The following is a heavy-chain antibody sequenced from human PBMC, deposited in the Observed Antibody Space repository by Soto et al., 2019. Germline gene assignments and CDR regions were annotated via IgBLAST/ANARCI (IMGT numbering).Heavy chain of an antibody. CDR2: IYYSGST. J-gene: IGHJ6*02. D-gene: IGHD4-17*01. CDR1: GGSISSYY. Sequence: SETLSLTCTVSGGSISSYYWSWIRQPPGKGLEWIGNIYYSGSTNYNPSLKSRVTISVDTSKNQFSLKLSSVTAADTAVYYCARIYGGNPFLVGYYYYGMDVWGQGNTVTVSS. CDR3: ARIYGGNPFLVGYYYYGMDV. V-gene: IGHV4-59*01.